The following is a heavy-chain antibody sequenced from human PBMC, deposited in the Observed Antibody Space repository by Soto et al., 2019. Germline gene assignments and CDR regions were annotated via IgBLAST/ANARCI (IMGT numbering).Heavy chain of an antibody. J-gene: IGHJ4*02. CDR3: ARGDSSGYYYFDY. CDR1: GFTFSSYG. D-gene: IGHD3-22*01. V-gene: IGHV3-33*01. CDR2: IWYDGSNK. Sequence: QVQLVESGGGVVQPGRSLRLSCAASGFTFSSYGMHWVRQAPGKGLEWVAVIWYDGSNKYYADSVKGRFTISRDNSKNTLYLQMNSLRAEDTAVYYCARGDSSGYYYFDYSGQGTLVTVSS.